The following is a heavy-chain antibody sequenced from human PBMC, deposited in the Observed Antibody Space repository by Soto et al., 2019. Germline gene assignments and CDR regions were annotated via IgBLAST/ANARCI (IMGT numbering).Heavy chain of an antibody. J-gene: IGHJ2*01. CDR3: ARGRSLYWYFDL. Sequence: QVQLVQSGAEVKKPGASVKVSCKASGYTFTSYDMHWMRQAPGQRLEWMGWINAGNGNTKYSQKFQGRVTITRDTSASTAYMELSILRSEDTAVYYCARGRSLYWYFDLWGRGNLVTVSS. D-gene: IGHD1-26*01. CDR1: GYTFTSYD. CDR2: INAGNGNT. V-gene: IGHV1-3*01.